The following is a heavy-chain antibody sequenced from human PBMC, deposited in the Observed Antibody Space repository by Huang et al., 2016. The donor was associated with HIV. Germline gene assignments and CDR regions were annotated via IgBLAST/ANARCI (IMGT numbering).Heavy chain of an antibody. CDR1: GAFVSSSRSA. V-gene: IGHV6-1*01. CDR2: TYYSANWNN. Sequence: QAQLQQSGPGLVRPSQTLSLTCAISGAFVSSSRSAWNWIRQAPWRGLEWLGRTYYSANWNNDFAPSVRTRMTINPDTSKNQLSLRLNSVTPDDTAVYYCARVRCSGGYCYGWFDTWGQGILVTVSS. CDR3: ARVRCSGGYCYGWFDT. D-gene: IGHD2-15*01. J-gene: IGHJ5*02.